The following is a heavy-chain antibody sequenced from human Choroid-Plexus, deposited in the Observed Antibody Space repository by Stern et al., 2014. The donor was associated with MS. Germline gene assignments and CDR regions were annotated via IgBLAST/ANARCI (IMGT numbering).Heavy chain of an antibody. V-gene: IGHV3-30*18. D-gene: IGHD2/OR15-2a*01. CDR1: GLTFGSCA. J-gene: IGHJ5*02. CDR2: VSYDGSNK. Sequence: VQLVESGGGVVRPGRTLRLSSVASGLTFGSCAMHWVRQAPGKGLEWGAGVSYDGSNKYYADSVKGRFTISRDNSQNTLYMQMSSLRPEDTAVYYCAKDRQYLTYFFDHWGQGSLVTVSS. CDR3: AKDRQYLTYFFDH.